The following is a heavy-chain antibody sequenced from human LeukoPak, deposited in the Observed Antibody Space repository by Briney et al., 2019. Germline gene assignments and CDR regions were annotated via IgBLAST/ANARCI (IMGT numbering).Heavy chain of an antibody. V-gene: IGHV3-30*02. J-gene: IGHJ5*02. CDR1: GFIFSSYG. CDR3: AARPYCTTATCPKTNWFDP. CDR2: IRYDGSDK. Sequence: GGSLRLSCAASGFIFSSYGMHWVRQAPGKGLEWVAFIRYDGSDKFYADSVKGRFTISRDNSKNTLYLQMSSLRADDTAVYYCAARPYCTTATCPKTNWFDPWGQGTLVTVSS. D-gene: IGHD2-8*01.